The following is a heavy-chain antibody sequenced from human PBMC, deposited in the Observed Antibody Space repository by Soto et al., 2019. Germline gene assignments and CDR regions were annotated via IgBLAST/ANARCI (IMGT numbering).Heavy chain of an antibody. V-gene: IGHV3-9*01. CDR3: ARGRDAYNYVFDY. J-gene: IGHJ4*02. CDR1: GFTFDDYA. D-gene: IGHD3-16*01. CDR2: ISWNSGRI. Sequence: EVQLVESGGGLVQPGRSLRLSCAASGFTFDDYAMHWVRQAPGKGLEWVSGISWNSGRIAYADSVKGRFTISRDNAKNSLYLQMNSLRAEDTALYYCARGRDAYNYVFDYWGQGTLVTVSS.